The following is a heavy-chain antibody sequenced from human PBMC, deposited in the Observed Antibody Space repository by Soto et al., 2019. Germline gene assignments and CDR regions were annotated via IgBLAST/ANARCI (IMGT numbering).Heavy chain of an antibody. CDR1: GGSISSYY. CDR3: ARVPPTPKGKAGYFDY. D-gene: IGHD6-13*01. V-gene: IGHV4-59*01. Sequence: SETLSLTCTVSGGSISSYYWSWIRQPPGKGLEWIGYISYSGNTNYNPSLKSRVTISVDTSKNQFSLKLSSVTAADTAVYYCARVPPTPKGKAGYFDYWGQGTLVTVSS. CDR2: ISYSGNT. J-gene: IGHJ4*02.